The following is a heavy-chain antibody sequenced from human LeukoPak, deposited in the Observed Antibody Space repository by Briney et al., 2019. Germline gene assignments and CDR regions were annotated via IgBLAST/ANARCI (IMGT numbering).Heavy chain of an antibody. D-gene: IGHD4-17*01. V-gene: IGHV3-66*01. J-gene: IGHJ4*02. CDR2: ISSGDST. Sequence: GGSLRLSCAASGFTASSNYMCWVRQAPGKGLEWVSLISSGDSTYYTDSVKGRFTISRDKSKNTLYLQMNSLRAEDTAVYYCARDETTVTSSIDYWGQGTLVTVSS. CDR3: ARDETTVTSSIDY. CDR1: GFTASSNY.